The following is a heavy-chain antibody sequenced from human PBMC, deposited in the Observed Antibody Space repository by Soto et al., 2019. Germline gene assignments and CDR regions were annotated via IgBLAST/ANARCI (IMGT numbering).Heavy chain of an antibody. CDR3: ARHKHSYRYMTIFEY. D-gene: IGHD5-18*01. Sequence: PSETPSLTCTVSGCSISSYYWSWIRQPPGKGLEWIGYIYYSGSTNYNPSLKSRVTISVDTSKNQFSLKLSSVTAADTAVYYCARHKHSYRYMTIFEYWGQGTLVNV. V-gene: IGHV4-59*08. J-gene: IGHJ4*02. CDR2: IYYSGST. CDR1: GCSISSYY.